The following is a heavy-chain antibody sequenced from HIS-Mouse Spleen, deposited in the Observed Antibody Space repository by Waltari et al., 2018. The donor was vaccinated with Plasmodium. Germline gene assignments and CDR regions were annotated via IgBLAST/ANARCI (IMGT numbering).Heavy chain of an antibody. D-gene: IGHD6-13*01. CDR3: AKDRRSSSWYVDY. CDR2: ISYDGSNK. Sequence: QVQLVESGGGVVQPGRSLRLSCAASGFTFRSHGMHWVRQAPGKGLEWVAVISYDGSNKYYADSVKGRFTISRDNSKNTLYLQMNSLRAEDTAVYYCAKDRRSSSWYVDYWGQGTLVTVSS. V-gene: IGHV3-30*18. J-gene: IGHJ4*02. CDR1: GFTFRSHG.